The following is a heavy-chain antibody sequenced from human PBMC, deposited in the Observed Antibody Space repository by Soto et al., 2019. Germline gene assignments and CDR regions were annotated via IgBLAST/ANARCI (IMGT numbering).Heavy chain of an antibody. D-gene: IGHD4-17*01. CDR2: ISSSSYI. V-gene: IGHV3-21*01. CDR3: ARVGGNGDYVLYYYGMDV. J-gene: IGHJ6*02. Sequence: GGSLRLSCAASGFTFSSYSMNWVRQAPGKGLEWVSSISSSSYIYYADSVKGRFTISRDNAKNSLYLQMNSLRAEDTAVYYCARVGGNGDYVLYYYGMDVWGQGTTVTVSS. CDR1: GFTFSSYS.